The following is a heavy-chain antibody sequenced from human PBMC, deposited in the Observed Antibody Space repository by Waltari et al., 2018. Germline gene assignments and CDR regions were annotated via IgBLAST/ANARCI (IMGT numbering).Heavy chain of an antibody. Sequence: QVQLQESGPGLVKPSQTLSLTCTFSGGSISSGGYYWSWIRQHPGKGLEWIGYIYYSGSTYYNPSLKSRVTVSVDTSKNQFSLKLSSVTAADTAVYYCAGGDMFKYYYGMDVWGQGTTVTVS. CDR1: GGSISSGGYY. J-gene: IGHJ6*02. CDR2: IYYSGST. D-gene: IGHD2-15*01. CDR3: AGGDMFKYYYGMDV. V-gene: IGHV4-31*03.